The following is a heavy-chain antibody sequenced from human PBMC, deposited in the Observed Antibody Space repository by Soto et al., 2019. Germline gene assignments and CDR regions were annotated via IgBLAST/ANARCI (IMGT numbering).Heavy chain of an antibody. CDR3: ARGGGTSTQRYENYGMDV. J-gene: IGHJ6*02. CDR2: INPVGGTT. V-gene: IGHV1-46*01. D-gene: IGHD3-3*01. CDR1: GYSFTCYY. Sequence: QAHLVQSGAEEKKAGASVTVSCKASGYSFTCYYRLWLRLAPGQGLEWMVIINPVGGTTAYAQKFQGRFRMSRATSKATVYMELTGLRADDTPVYYGARGGGTSTQRYENYGMDVGGQGTTVTVSS.